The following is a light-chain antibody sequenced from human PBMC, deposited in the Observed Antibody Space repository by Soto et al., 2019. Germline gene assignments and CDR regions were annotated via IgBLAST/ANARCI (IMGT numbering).Light chain of an antibody. CDR2: VNSDGSH. CDR1: SGHSTYA. Sequence: QLVLTQSLSASASLGASGKLTCTLSSGHSTYAIAWNRQQPVKGTRFLMKVNSDGSHLKGDGIPDRFSGSSSGAERYLTISSLQSEDEADYYCQTWGAGIRVFGGGTKLTVL. J-gene: IGLJ2*01. CDR3: QTWGAGIRV. V-gene: IGLV4-69*01.